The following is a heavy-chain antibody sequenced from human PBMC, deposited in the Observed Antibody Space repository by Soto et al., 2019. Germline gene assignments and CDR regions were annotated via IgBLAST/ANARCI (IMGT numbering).Heavy chain of an antibody. J-gene: IGHJ5*02. V-gene: IGHV4-4*07. CDR2: IYTGGGS. Sequence: ETLSVTLNVFGGSVSSFYWTRVRQPAGKGLEWIVRIYTGGGSNYNPSLKSRVTMSVDTSKNQFSLNLRSVTAAYTAVYYCARVGGGVWTPGREPWGQGILVTASS. CDR1: GGSVSSFY. CDR3: ARVGGGVWTPGREP. D-gene: IGHD3-10*01.